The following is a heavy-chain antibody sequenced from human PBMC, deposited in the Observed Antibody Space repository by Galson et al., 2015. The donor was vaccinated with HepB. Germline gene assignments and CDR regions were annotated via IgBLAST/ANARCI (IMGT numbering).Heavy chain of an antibody. CDR2: IPFDGSNT. V-gene: IGHV3-30*04. CDR3: ARGELRYWYLDL. J-gene: IGHJ2*01. CDR1: GFTFGSFA. Sequence: LRLSCAASGFTFGSFAMHWVRQAPGKGLEWLTVIPFDGSNTHYADSVKGRFTISRDNSHNTLYLHMNSLRVEDTAIYYCARGELRYWYLDLWGRGTLVTVSS. D-gene: IGHD1-26*01.